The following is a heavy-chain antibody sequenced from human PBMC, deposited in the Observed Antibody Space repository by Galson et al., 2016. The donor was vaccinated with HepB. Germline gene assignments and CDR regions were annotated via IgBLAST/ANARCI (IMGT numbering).Heavy chain of an antibody. J-gene: IGHJ4*02. CDR2: IWHDGSKK. CDR1: GFSFHNYG. CDR3: ARSISRTNGPPFDY. D-gene: IGHD1-20*01. Sequence: SLRLSCAASGFSFHNYGLHWVRQAPGKGLEWVAVIWHDGSKKYYADSVKGRLTISRDNSKNTLYLQMNSLRAEDTAVYYCARSISRTNGPPFDYWGQGTLVTVSS. V-gene: IGHV3-33*01.